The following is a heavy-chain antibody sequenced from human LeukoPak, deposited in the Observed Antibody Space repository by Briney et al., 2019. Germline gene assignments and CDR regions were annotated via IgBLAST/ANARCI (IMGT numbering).Heavy chain of an antibody. Sequence: PGGSLRLSCAASGFIFSSYGMEWVRQAPGKGLEWVTLIRDDGTTTYYADSVKGRFTISRDNSKKILYLQMNSLRAEDTAVYYCAREGGGNGYDFWSGYYHYYYYYMDVWGKGTTVTVSS. V-gene: IGHV3-30*02. D-gene: IGHD3-3*01. CDR2: IRDDGTTT. CDR3: AREGGGNGYDFWSGYYHYYYYYMDV. J-gene: IGHJ6*03. CDR1: GFIFSSYG.